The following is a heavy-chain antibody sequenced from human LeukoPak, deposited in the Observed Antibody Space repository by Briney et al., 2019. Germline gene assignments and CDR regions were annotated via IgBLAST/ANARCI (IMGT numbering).Heavy chain of an antibody. CDR1: GYTFTGYY. CDR3: ARGTYYYDSSGYCFFDY. D-gene: IGHD3-22*01. Sequence: ASVKVSCKASGYTFTGYYMHWVRQAPGQGLEWTGRINPNSGGTNYAQKFQGRVTMTRDTSISTAYMELSRLRSDDTAVYYCARGTYYYDSSGYCFFDYWGQGTLVTVSS. V-gene: IGHV1-2*06. CDR2: INPNSGGT. J-gene: IGHJ4*02.